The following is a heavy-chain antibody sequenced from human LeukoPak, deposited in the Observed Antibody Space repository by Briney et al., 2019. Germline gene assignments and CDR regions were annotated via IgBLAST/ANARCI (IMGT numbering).Heavy chain of an antibody. CDR2: IWYDGSNK. D-gene: IGHD2-2*01. CDR1: GFTFSSYG. Sequence: GGSLRLFCAASGFTFSSYGMHWVRQAPGKGLEWVAVIWYDGSNKYYADSVKGRFTISRDNSKNTLYLQMNSLRAEDTAVYYCARDLEYQHPDYWGQGTLVTVSS. CDR3: ARDLEYQHPDY. V-gene: IGHV3-33*01. J-gene: IGHJ4*02.